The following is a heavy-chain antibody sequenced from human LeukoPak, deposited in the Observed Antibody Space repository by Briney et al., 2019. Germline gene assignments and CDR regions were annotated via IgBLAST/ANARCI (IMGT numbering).Heavy chain of an antibody. V-gene: IGHV3-30*04. Sequence: GRSLRLSCAASGFTFSSYVMHWVREAPGKGLKWVAIISYDGSNEYCADSVKGRFTISRDNSKDTLYLHMTRLSPEDTAVYNCARDPRGPTGYDHSGRDSFDYWGPGTLVTVSS. CDR3: ARDPRGPTGYDHSGRDSFDY. CDR1: GFTFSSYV. J-gene: IGHJ4*02. D-gene: IGHD3-22*01. CDR2: ISYDGSNE.